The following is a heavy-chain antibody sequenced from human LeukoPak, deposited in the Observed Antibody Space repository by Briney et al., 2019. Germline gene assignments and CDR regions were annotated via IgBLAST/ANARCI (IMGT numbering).Heavy chain of an antibody. D-gene: IGHD1/OR15-1a*01. CDR1: GFTFSSYG. CDR2: IYFDGSNK. CDR3: AKDFNWSKPYYYFDY. Sequence: HPGGSLRLSCAASGFTFSSYGMHWVRQAPGKGLERVAFIYFDGSNKYYADSVKGRFTISRDNSKNTLYLQMNSLRAEDTAVYYCAKDFNWSKPYYYFDYWGREPWSPSPQ. J-gene: IGHJ4*02. V-gene: IGHV3-30*02.